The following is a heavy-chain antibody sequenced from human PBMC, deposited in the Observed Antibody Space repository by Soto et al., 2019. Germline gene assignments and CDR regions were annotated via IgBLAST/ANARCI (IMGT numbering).Heavy chain of an antibody. CDR3: ARGGDCSSSSCNWYFDL. CDR1: GGSVSNKTYY. Sequence: SETLSLTCSVPGGSVSNKTYYWSWIRQPPGKRLEWLGYVYYTGTTNCNPSLKSRVTISVDRSKRQFSLQLSSVTAADTAVYYCARGGDCSSSSCNWYFDLWGRGTLVTVSS. J-gene: IGHJ2*01. CDR2: VYYTGTT. D-gene: IGHD2-2*01. V-gene: IGHV4-61*01.